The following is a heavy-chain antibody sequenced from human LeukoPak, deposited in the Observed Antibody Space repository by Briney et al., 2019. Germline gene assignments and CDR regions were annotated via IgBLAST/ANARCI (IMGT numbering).Heavy chain of an antibody. V-gene: IGHV4-61*08. CDR3: ARVGYSSGWYGGVFDY. J-gene: IGHJ4*02. CDR1: GGSISSGGYY. Sequence: SETLSLTCTVSGGSISSGGYYWSWIRQHPGKGLEWIGYIYYSGSTNYNPSLKSRATISVDTSKNQFSLKLSSVTAADTAVYYCARVGYSSGWYGGVFDYWGQGTLVTVSS. CDR2: IYYSGST. D-gene: IGHD6-19*01.